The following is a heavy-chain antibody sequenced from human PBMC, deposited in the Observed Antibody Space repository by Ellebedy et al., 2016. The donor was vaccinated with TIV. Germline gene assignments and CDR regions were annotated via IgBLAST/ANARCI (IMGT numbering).Heavy chain of an antibody. Sequence: ASVKVSCKASGYTFTNYAMHWVRQAPGQGLEWMGWIYADNGDTKYSQKFQDRVTFTTDTSANTAYMELSSLKSEDSAVYYCARGRYDFDPWGQGTLVTVPS. CDR2: IYADNGDT. CDR3: ARGRYDFDP. V-gene: IGHV1-3*01. J-gene: IGHJ5*02. CDR1: GYTFTNYA. D-gene: IGHD2/OR15-2a*01.